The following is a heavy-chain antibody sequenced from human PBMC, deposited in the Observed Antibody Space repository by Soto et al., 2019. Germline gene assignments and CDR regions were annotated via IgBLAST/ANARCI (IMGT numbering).Heavy chain of an antibody. CDR1: GGSISSYY. V-gene: IGHV4-59*01. J-gene: IGHJ5*02. Sequence: ETLSLTCTVSGGSISSYYWSWIRQPPGKGLEWIGYIYYSGSTNYNPSLKSRVTISVDTSKNQFSLKLSSVTAADTAVYYCARGPNWFDPWGQGTLVTVSS. CDR3: ARGPNWFDP. CDR2: IYYSGST.